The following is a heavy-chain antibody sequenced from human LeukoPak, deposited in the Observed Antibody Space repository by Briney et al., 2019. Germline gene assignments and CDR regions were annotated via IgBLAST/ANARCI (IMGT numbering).Heavy chain of an antibody. CDR1: GFTFSSYA. Sequence: GGSLRLSCAASGFTFSSYAMSWVRQAPGKGLEWVSAISDSGGSTYYADSVKGRFTISRDNSKNTLYLQMNSLRAEDTAVYYCAKEERGYYGSGSYGDYWGQGTLVTVSS. CDR3: AKEERGYYGSGSYGDY. V-gene: IGHV3-23*01. CDR2: ISDSGGST. D-gene: IGHD3-10*01. J-gene: IGHJ4*02.